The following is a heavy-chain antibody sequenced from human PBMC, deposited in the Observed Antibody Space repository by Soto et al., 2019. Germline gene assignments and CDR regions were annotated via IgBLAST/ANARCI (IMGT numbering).Heavy chain of an antibody. V-gene: IGHV4-31*03. CDR1: GGSISSGGYY. D-gene: IGHD3-10*01. CDR2: IYYSGST. Sequence: QVQLQESGPGLVKPSQTLSLTCTVSGGSISSGGYYWSWIRQHPGKGLEWIGYIYYSGSTYYNPSLKSRVTMSVDPSKNQFSLRLGSVTAADTAVYYCARSLVRGGGWFDPWGQGTLVTVSS. CDR3: ARSLVRGGGWFDP. J-gene: IGHJ5*02.